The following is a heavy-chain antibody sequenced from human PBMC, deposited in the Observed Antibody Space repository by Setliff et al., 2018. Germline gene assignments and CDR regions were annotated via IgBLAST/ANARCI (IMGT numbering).Heavy chain of an antibody. CDR3: ARANFLASGWSHGMDV. CDR2: ISGSSHII. Sequence: PGVSLRLSCAASGFTFSGYSMNWVRQAPGKGLEWVSYISGSSHIISYADSVKGRLTISRDSAKSSLYLQMNSLRAEDTALYYCARANFLASGWSHGMDVWGQGTAVTVSS. D-gene: IGHD6-19*01. V-gene: IGHV3-48*04. CDR1: GFTFSGYS. J-gene: IGHJ6*02.